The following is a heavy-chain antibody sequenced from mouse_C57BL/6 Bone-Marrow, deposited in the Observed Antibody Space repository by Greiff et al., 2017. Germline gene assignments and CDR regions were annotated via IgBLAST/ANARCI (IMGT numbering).Heavy chain of an antibody. CDR1: GYTFTDYN. CDR3: ARNYGSSGYAMDY. V-gene: IGHV1-22*01. D-gene: IGHD1-1*01. J-gene: IGHJ4*01. CDR2: INPTNGGT. Sequence: VQLQQSGPELVKPGASVKMSCKASGYTFTDYNMHWVKQSHGKSLEWIGYINPTNGGTSYNQKFKGKATLTVNKSSSTAYRELRSLTSEDSAVYYCARNYGSSGYAMDYWGQGTSVTVSS.